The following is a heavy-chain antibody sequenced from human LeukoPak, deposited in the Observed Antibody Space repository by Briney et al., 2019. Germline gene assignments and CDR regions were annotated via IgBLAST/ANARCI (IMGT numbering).Heavy chain of an antibody. V-gene: IGHV1-3*01. Sequence: ASVKVSCKASGYTFTSYAMHWVRQAPGQRLEWMGWINAGNGNTKYSQKFQGRVTITRDTSASTAYMELSSLRSEDTAVYYCARVGAGLWFGEPSGFDPWGQGTLVAVSS. CDR3: ARVGAGLWFGEPSGFDP. J-gene: IGHJ5*02. D-gene: IGHD3-10*01. CDR2: INAGNGNT. CDR1: GYTFTSYA.